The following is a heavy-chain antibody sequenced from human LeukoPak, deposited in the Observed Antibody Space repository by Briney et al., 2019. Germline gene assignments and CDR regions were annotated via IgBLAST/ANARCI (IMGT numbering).Heavy chain of an antibody. CDR2: IYYSGST. CDR3: AKRSGSPPFDP. CDR1: GFTFRSYW. D-gene: IGHD3-10*01. J-gene: IGHJ5*02. V-gene: IGHV4-59*08. Sequence: PGGSLRLSCVGSGFTFRSYWMSWIRQPPGKGLEWIGYIYYSGSTNYNPSLKSRVTISVDTSKNQFSLKLSSVTAADTAVYYCAKRSGSPPFDPWGQGTLVTVSS.